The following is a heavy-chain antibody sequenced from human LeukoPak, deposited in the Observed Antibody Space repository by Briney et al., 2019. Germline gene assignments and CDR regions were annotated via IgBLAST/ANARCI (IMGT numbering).Heavy chain of an antibody. CDR2: IYYSGST. V-gene: IGHV4-59*08. Sequence: SETLSLTCTVSGGSISSYYWSWIRQPPAKGLELIGYIYYSGSTNYNPSLKSRVTISVDTSKNQFSLKLSSVTAADTAVYYCARHRQANGQFDYWGQGTLVTVSS. CDR3: ARHRQANGQFDY. CDR1: GGSISSYY. J-gene: IGHJ4*02.